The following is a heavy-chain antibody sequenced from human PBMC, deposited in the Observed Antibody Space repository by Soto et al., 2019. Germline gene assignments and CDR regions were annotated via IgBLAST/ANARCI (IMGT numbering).Heavy chain of an antibody. Sequence: GASVKVSCKASGGTFSSYAISWVRQAPGQGLEWMGGIIPIFGTANYAQKFQGRVTNTADESTSTAYMELSSLRSEDTAVYYCASGPPPYDFWSGYYYYGMDVWGQGTTVTVSS. CDR1: GGTFSSYA. V-gene: IGHV1-69*13. CDR3: ASGPPPYDFWSGYYYYGMDV. D-gene: IGHD3-3*01. CDR2: IIPIFGTA. J-gene: IGHJ6*02.